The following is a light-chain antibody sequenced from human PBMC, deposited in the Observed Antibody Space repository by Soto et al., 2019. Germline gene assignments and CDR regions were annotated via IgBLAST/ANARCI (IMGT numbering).Light chain of an antibody. CDR3: QHRSSWPIT. Sequence: EIVLTQSPATLSLSPGERATLSCRASQSVTWYLAWYQLKPGQAPRLLIYDASNRATGIPARFSGSGSGTDFTLTISSLEPEDFAVYYCQHRSSWPITFGQGTRLEIK. V-gene: IGKV3-11*01. J-gene: IGKJ5*01. CDR1: QSVTWY. CDR2: DAS.